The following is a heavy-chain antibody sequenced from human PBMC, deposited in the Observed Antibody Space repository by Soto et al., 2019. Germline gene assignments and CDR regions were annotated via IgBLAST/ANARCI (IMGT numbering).Heavy chain of an antibody. CDR2: INHSGST. Sequence: SETLSLTCAVYGGSFSGYYWSWIRQPPGKGLEWIGEINHSGSTNYNPSLKSRVTISVDTSKNQFSLKLSSVTAADAAVYYCARRMVRGPYYGQYYYYGMDVWGQGTTVTVSS. J-gene: IGHJ6*02. CDR1: GGSFSGYY. CDR3: ARRMVRGPYYGQYYYYGMDV. D-gene: IGHD3-10*01. V-gene: IGHV4-34*01.